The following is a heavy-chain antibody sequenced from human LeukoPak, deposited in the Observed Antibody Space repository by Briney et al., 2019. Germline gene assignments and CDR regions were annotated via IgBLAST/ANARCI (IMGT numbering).Heavy chain of an antibody. V-gene: IGHV4-39*01. CDR1: GCSISSGDFL. Sequence: SETLSLTCTVSGCSISSGDFLWGWVRQPPGRGLEWIGILYRSGNTHQNPSLESRVIMSVDTSRNQFYLKLNSVAPSDTAVYYCARQVGYNRWYLDDWGQGTQVTVSS. CDR3: ARQVGYNRWYLDD. J-gene: IGHJ4*02. D-gene: IGHD2-8*01. CDR2: LYRSGNT.